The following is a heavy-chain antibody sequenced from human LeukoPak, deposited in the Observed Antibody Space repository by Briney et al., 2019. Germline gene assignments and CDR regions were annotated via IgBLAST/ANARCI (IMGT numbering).Heavy chain of an antibody. CDR1: GYTFTGYY. Sequence: RASVKVSCKASGYTFTGYYMHWVRQAPGQGLEWMGWINPNSGGTNYAQKFQGRVTMTRDTSISTAYMELSRLRSDDTAVYYCASLGSPLARGRRAFDYWGQGTLVTVSS. CDR2: INPNSGGT. V-gene: IGHV1-2*02. D-gene: IGHD3-10*01. CDR3: ASLGSPLARGRRAFDY. J-gene: IGHJ4*02.